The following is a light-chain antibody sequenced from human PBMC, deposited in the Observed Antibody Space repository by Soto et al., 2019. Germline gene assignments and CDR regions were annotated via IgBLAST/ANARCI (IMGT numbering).Light chain of an antibody. CDR2: EVN. Sequence: QSALTQPASVSGSPGQSITISCTGTSSDIGSYDLVSWYQQHPGNAPRLIIYEVNKRPSGVSHRFSGSKSGNTASLTVSGLQAEDGAEYYCCSYATTTLFGGGTKLTVL. CDR3: CSYATTTL. CDR1: SSDIGSYDL. V-gene: IGLV2-23*02. J-gene: IGLJ2*01.